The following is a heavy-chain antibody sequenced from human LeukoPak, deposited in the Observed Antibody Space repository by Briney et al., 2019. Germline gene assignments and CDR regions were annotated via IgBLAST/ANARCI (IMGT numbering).Heavy chain of an antibody. J-gene: IGHJ4*02. V-gene: IGHV1-2*02. Sequence: ASVKVSCKAFGYTFSGYYIHCVRQAPGQGLEWMGWINANSGGTNYVQKFQGRVTMTRDTAISTVYMELSRLRSDDTAVYYCAGAGGIATIDYWGQGTLVTVSS. CDR2: INANSGGT. CDR1: GYTFSGYY. CDR3: AGAGGIATIDY. D-gene: IGHD6-13*01.